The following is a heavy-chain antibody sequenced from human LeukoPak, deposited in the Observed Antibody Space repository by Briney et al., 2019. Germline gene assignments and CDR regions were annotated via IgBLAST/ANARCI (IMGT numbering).Heavy chain of an antibody. J-gene: IGHJ6*03. Sequence: GGSLRLSCAASGFTFSSYGMHWVRQAPGKGLGWVAVIWYDGSNKYYADSVKGRFTISRDNSKNTLYLQMNSLRAEDTAVYYCARDPSGSYYSRYYFYYYMDVWGKGTTVTVSS. V-gene: IGHV3-33*01. D-gene: IGHD1-26*01. CDR1: GFTFSSYG. CDR3: ARDPSGSYYSRYYFYYYMDV. CDR2: IWYDGSNK.